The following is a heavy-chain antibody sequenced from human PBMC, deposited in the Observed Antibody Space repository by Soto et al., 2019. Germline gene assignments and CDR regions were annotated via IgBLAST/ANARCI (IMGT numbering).Heavy chain of an antibody. Sequence: ASVKVSCKASGYTFTSYGISWVRQAPGQGLEWMGWISAYNGNTNYAQKLQGRVTMTTDTSTSTAYMELRSLRSDDTAVYYCARDRFGIAVAGLFDYWGQGTLVTVSS. CDR1: GYTFTSYG. CDR2: ISAYNGNT. V-gene: IGHV1-18*01. CDR3: ARDRFGIAVAGLFDY. J-gene: IGHJ4*02. D-gene: IGHD6-19*01.